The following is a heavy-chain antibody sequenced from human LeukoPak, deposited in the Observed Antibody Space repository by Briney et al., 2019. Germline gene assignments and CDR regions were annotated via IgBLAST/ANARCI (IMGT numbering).Heavy chain of an antibody. V-gene: IGHV3-72*01. J-gene: IGHJ6*02. CDR3: TTGPSSSWPRGGYYYYYGMDV. CDR1: GFTFSDHY. Sequence: GGSLRLSCAASGFTFSDHYVDWVRQAPGKGLEWVGRTGNKANSDTIEYAASVKGRFTISRDDSKNTLYLQMNSLKTEDTAVYYCTTGPSSSWPRGGYYYYYGMDVWGQGTTVTVSS. D-gene: IGHD6-13*01. CDR2: TGNKANSDTI.